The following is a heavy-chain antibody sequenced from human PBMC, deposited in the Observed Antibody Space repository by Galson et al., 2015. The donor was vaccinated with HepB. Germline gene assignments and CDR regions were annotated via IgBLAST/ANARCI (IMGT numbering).Heavy chain of an antibody. V-gene: IGHV3-7*03. Sequence: SLRLSCAASGFTFSSYWMSWVRQAPGKGLEWVANIKQDGSEKYYVDSVKGRFTISRDNAKNSLYLQMNSLRAEDTAVYYCARDLWYSSSVTLDYWGQGTLVTVSS. CDR1: GFTFSSYW. CDR3: ARDLWYSSSVTLDY. J-gene: IGHJ4*02. D-gene: IGHD6-6*01. CDR2: IKQDGSEK.